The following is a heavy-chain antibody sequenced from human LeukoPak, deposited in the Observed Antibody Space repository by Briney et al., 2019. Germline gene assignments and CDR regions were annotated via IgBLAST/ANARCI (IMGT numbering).Heavy chain of an antibody. CDR1: GFTVSSYF. D-gene: IGHD5-12*01. CDR3: ARGAFRGNDYSSFDI. V-gene: IGHV3-53*04. J-gene: IGHJ3*02. CDR2: IHSGGST. Sequence: PGGSLRLSCAASGFTVSSYFMSWVRQAPGKGLEWVSVIHSGGSTLYADSVKGRFTISRHNSKNTLYLQVNSLRAEDTAVYFCARGAFRGNDYSSFDIWGQGTMVTVSS.